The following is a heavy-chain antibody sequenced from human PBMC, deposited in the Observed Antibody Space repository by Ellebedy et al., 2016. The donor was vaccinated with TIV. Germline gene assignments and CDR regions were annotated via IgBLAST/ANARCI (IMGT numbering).Heavy chain of an antibody. D-gene: IGHD3-16*02. CDR2: IYSSGDT. V-gene: IGHV4-39*01. CDR3: ARHQGVVVMGFDC. CDR1: GGSILRSSSYY. Sequence: MPSETLSLTCSVSGGSILRSSSYYWGWIREPPGKGLEWIGSIYSSGDTYYKQSLKSRVTISVDTSKNQFYLALSSVTAADTAVYYCARHQGVVVMGFDCWGHGTLVTVSS. J-gene: IGHJ4*01.